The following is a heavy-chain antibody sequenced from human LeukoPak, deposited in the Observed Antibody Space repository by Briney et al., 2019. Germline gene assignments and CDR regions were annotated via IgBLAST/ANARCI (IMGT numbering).Heavy chain of an antibody. CDR1: GYSFTIYW. CDR3: ARPHYDILTGYVYFDY. D-gene: IGHD3-9*01. J-gene: IGHJ4*02. V-gene: IGHV5-51*03. Sequence: KPGESLKISCKGSGYSFTIYWIGWVRQMPGKGLEWMGIIYPGDSDTRYSPSFQGQVTISADKSISTAYLQWSSLKASDTAMYYCARPHYDILTGYVYFDYWGQGTLVTVSS. CDR2: IYPGDSDT.